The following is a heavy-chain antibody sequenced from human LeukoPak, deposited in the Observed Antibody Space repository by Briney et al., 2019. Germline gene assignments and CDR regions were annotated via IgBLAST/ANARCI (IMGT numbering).Heavy chain of an antibody. Sequence: GRSLRLSCAASGFTFSSYAMHWVRQAPGKGLEWVAVISYDGSNKHYADSVKGRFTISRDNSKNTLYLQMNSLRAEDTAVYYCAKDQEYSSSWSPFDYWGQGTLVTVSS. CDR1: GFTFSSYA. J-gene: IGHJ4*02. CDR2: ISYDGSNK. V-gene: IGHV3-30-3*01. D-gene: IGHD6-13*01. CDR3: AKDQEYSSSWSPFDY.